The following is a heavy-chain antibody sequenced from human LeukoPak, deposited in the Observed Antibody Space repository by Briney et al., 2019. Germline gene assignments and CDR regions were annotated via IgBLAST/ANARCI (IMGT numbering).Heavy chain of an antibody. V-gene: IGHV3-23*01. CDR3: AKDARRTNGWYFFDY. CDR1: GFTFSSYA. D-gene: IGHD6-19*01. Sequence: GGSLRLSCAASGFTFSSYAMSWVRQAPGKGLEWVSAISDSGSITYYADSVKGRFTISRDNSKNTLFLQMNSLRAEDTAVYYCAKDARRTNGWYFFDYWGQGTLVTVSS. J-gene: IGHJ4*02. CDR2: ISDSGSIT.